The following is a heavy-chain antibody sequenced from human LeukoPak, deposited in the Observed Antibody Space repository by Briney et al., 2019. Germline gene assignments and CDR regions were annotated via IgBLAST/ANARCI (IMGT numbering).Heavy chain of an antibody. CDR2: FHTDNGP. J-gene: IGHJ4*02. CDR3: ARAATGYCSGGSCYSFDY. Sequence: PGGSLRLSCAASGFTFSDYDMHWVRQAPGKGLEWVSSFHTDNGPHYPVSVKGRFTISRENAKNFLFLQMNSLRAEDTAVYYCARAATGYCSGGSCYSFDYWGQGTLVTVSS. D-gene: IGHD2-15*01. V-gene: IGHV3-13*05. CDR1: GFTFSDYD.